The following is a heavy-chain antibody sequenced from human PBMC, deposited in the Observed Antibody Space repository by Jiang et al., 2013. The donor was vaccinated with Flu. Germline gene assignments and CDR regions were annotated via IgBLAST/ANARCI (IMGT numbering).Heavy chain of an antibody. CDR2: TYYRSKWYN. Sequence: GDSVSSNSVAWNWVRQSPSRGLEWLGVTYYRSKWYNDYAVSVKSRITINPDTSKNQFSLQLNSVTPEDTAVYFCARGSSRALDYWGQGTLVTVSS. J-gene: IGHJ4*02. CDR3: ARGSSRALDY. V-gene: IGHV6-1*01. D-gene: IGHD2-15*01. CDR1: GDSVSSNSVA.